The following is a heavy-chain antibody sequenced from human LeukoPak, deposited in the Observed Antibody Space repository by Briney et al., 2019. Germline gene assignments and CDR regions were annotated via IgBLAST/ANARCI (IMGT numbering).Heavy chain of an antibody. Sequence: GGSLRLSCAASGFIFSNYAMHWVRQAPGKGLEWVAVISYDGSYKYYADSVKGRFTISRDKSKNTLYLQTDSLRAEDTAVYYCARGAQDTVATIGYFDYWGQGTLVTVSS. J-gene: IGHJ4*02. V-gene: IGHV3-30*04. CDR3: ARGAQDTVATIGYFDY. D-gene: IGHD5-12*01. CDR1: GFIFSNYA. CDR2: ISYDGSYK.